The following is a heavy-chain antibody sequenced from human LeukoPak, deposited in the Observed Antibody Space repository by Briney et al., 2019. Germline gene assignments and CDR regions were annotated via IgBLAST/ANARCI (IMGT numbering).Heavy chain of an antibody. CDR3: AREVTMVQGVIREVYFDY. Sequence: SESLSLICAVYGGSFSGYYCGWISHPPGEGLGWIGVITHLGSTNYNPSLKSRVTISVDTSKNQFSLKLSSVTAADTAVYYCAREVTMVQGVIREVYFDYWGQGTLVTVSS. CDR1: GGSFSGYY. V-gene: IGHV4-34*01. D-gene: IGHD3-10*01. J-gene: IGHJ4*02. CDR2: ITHLGST.